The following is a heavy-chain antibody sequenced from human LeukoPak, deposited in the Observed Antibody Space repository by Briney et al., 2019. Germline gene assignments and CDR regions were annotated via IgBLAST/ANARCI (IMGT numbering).Heavy chain of an antibody. CDR1: GFTFSSYA. CDR3: AKDKYEATTYFDY. J-gene: IGHJ4*02. V-gene: IGHV3-30-3*01. Sequence: GRSLRLSCAASGFTFSSYAMHWVRQAPGKGLEWVAVISYDGSNKYYADSVKGRFTISRDNSKNTLYLQMNSLRAEDTAVYYCAKDKYEATTYFDYWGQGTLVTVSS. D-gene: IGHD5-12*01. CDR2: ISYDGSNK.